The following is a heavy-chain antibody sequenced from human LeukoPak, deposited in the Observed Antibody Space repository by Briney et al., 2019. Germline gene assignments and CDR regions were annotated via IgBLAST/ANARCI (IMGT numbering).Heavy chain of an antibody. V-gene: IGHV4-34*01. J-gene: IGHJ5*02. CDR2: INHSGST. Sequence: PSETLSLTCAVYGGSFSGYYWSWIRQPPGKGLEWIGEINHSGSTNYNPSLKSRVTISVDTSKNQFSLKLSSVTAADTAVYYCARDSDRFGEYLAWFDPWGQGTLVTVSS. CDR1: GGSFSGYY. D-gene: IGHD3-10*01. CDR3: ARDSDRFGEYLAWFDP.